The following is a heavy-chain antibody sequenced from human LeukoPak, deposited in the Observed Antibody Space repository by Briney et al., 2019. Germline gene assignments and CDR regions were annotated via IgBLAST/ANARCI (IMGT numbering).Heavy chain of an antibody. D-gene: IGHD3-3*01. J-gene: IGHJ4*02. Sequence: HPGGSLRLSCAASGFTFSNYNMNWVRQAPGKGLEWVSYISSGSTTIHYADSVRGRFTISRDNARNSLYLQMNSLRAEDTAVYYCARDFLEDVYWGQGTLVTVSS. CDR2: ISSGSTTI. CDR3: ARDFLEDVY. V-gene: IGHV3-48*01. CDR1: GFTFSNYN.